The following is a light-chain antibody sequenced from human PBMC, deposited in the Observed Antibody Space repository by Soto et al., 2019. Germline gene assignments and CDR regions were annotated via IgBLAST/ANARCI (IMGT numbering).Light chain of an antibody. Sequence: SYELTQSPSVSVAPGQTARITCGGNKIGTKTVHWYQQKPGQAPVLVVYDDSDRPSGIPERISASNSGNTATLTISWVEAGDEADYYCQVWDSSSDHFVFGTGTKLTVL. CDR1: KIGTKT. V-gene: IGLV3-21*02. J-gene: IGLJ1*01. CDR2: DDS. CDR3: QVWDSSSDHFV.